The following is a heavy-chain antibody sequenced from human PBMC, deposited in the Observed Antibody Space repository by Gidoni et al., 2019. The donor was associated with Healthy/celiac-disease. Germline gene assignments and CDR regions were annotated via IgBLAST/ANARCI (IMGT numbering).Heavy chain of an antibody. J-gene: IGHJ4*02. D-gene: IGHD5-18*01. CDR2: IIPIFGTA. Sequence: QVQLVQSGAEVKKPGSSVKVSCKASGGTFSSYAISWVRQAPGQGLEWMGGIIPIFGTANYAQKFQGRVTITADESTSTAYMELSSLRSEDTAVYYCARAGYSYGYESRPIQEFDYWGQGTLVTVSS. V-gene: IGHV1-69*01. CDR1: GGTFSSYA. CDR3: ARAGYSYGYESRPIQEFDY.